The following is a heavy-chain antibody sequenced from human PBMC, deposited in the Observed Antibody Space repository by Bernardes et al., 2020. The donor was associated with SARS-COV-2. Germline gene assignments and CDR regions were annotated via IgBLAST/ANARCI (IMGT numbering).Heavy chain of an antibody. CDR3: AREARITMVRGVEYGMDV. CDR2: FDPEDGET. V-gene: IGHV1-24*01. D-gene: IGHD3-10*01. CDR1: GYTLTELS. J-gene: IGHJ6*02. Sequence: ASVKVSCKVSGYTLTELSMHWVRQAPGKGLEWMGGFDPEDGETIYAQKFQGRVTMTEDTSKNQFSLKLSSVTAADTAVYYCAREARITMVRGVEYGMDVWGQGTTVTVSS.